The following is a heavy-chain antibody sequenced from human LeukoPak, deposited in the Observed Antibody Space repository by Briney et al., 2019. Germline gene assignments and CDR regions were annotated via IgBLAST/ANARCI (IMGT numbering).Heavy chain of an antibody. CDR3: ARDSRGGLSYSGWYGIGDAFDI. Sequence: SVKVSCKASGGTFSSYAISWVRQAPGQGLEWMGGIIPIFGTANYAQKFQGRVTITADESTSTAYMELSSLRSEDTAVYYCARDSRGGLSYSGWYGIGDAFDIWGQGTMVTVSS. D-gene: IGHD6-19*01. V-gene: IGHV1-69*13. CDR1: GGTFSSYA. J-gene: IGHJ3*02. CDR2: IIPIFGTA.